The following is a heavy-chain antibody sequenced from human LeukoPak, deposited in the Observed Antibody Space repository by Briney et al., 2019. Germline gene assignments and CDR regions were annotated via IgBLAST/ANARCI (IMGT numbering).Heavy chain of an antibody. V-gene: IGHV3-21*01. J-gene: IGHJ3*02. CDR3: ARRSRAYCGGDCNIRVNAFDI. Sequence: GGSLRLSCAASGFTFSSYTMNWVRQAPGKGLEWVSSISSSSSYIYYADSLKGRFTISRDNAKNSLYLQMNSLRAEDTAVYYCARRSRAYCGGDCNIRVNAFDIWGQATMVTVSS. D-gene: IGHD2-21*02. CDR1: GFTFSSYT. CDR2: ISSSSSYI.